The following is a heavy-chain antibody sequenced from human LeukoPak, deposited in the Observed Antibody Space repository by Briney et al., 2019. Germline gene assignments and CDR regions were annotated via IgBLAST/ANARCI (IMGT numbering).Heavy chain of an antibody. Sequence: HPGGSLRLSCAASGFTFSAYWMSWVRQAPGKGLEWVANIKQDGSAMYYVDSVKGRFTISRDNAKNSLHLQMNSLRAEDTAVYYCVRDGPNMGIDYWGQGTLVTVSS. CDR2: IKQDGSAM. D-gene: IGHD7-27*01. CDR3: VRDGPNMGIDY. J-gene: IGHJ4*02. CDR1: GFTFSAYW. V-gene: IGHV3-7*01.